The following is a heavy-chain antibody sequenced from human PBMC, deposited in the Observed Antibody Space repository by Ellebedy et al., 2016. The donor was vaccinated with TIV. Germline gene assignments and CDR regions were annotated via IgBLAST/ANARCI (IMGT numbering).Heavy chain of an antibody. J-gene: IGHJ4*02. D-gene: IGHD3-22*01. CDR3: ARDPKYFDSSGYQVY. CDR1: GFTFSSYS. Sequence: GESLKISXAAPGFTFSSYSMNWVRQAPGKGLEWVSSISSSSSYIYYADSVKGRFTISRDNAKNSLYLQMNSLRAEDTAVYYCARDPKYFDSSGYQVYWGQGTLVTVSS. V-gene: IGHV3-21*01. CDR2: ISSSSSYI.